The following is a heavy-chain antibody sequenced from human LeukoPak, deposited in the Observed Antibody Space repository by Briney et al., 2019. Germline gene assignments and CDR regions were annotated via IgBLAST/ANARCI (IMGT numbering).Heavy chain of an antibody. CDR2: IGSSGSSI. D-gene: IGHD3-9*01. J-gene: IGHJ4*02. CDR3: ARDQDWAFDY. V-gene: IGHV3-48*02. Sequence: PGGSLRLSCVAYGFTLSSYSMRWVSQAGGKGREWVSYIGSSGSSIKYADSVKGRFTLSRDNAKNSLYLQMNSLRDEDTAVYYCARDQDWAFDYWGQGTLVTVSS. CDR1: GFTLSSYS.